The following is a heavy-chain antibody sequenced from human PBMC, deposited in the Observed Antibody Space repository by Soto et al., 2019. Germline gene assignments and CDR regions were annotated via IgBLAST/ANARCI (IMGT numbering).Heavy chain of an antibody. CDR1: GFAFNNYG. CDR3: AREDSIIITAVSDF. Sequence: WGSLRLSCTVSGFAFNNYGINWVRQASRRGLEWVSSISKCDCTYYSGSVKGRFAISRDNAQSPVSLQMNTLRVEDTAVYYCAREDSIIITAVSDFWGQGTLVTVSS. CDR2: ISKCDCT. V-gene: IGHV3-21*01. D-gene: IGHD3-22*01. J-gene: IGHJ4*02.